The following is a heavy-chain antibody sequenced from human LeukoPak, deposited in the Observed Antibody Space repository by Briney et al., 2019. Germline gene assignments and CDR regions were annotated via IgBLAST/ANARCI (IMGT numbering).Heavy chain of an antibody. J-gene: IGHJ4*02. Sequence: GGSLRLSCAASGFTFSSFGMHWVRQAPGKGLEWVAVISYDGSNDYYADSVKGRFTISRDNSKNTLYLQMNSLRAEDTAVYYCARGGITMIVAPDYWGQGTLVTVSS. CDR1: GFTFSSFG. CDR3: ARGGITMIVAPDY. V-gene: IGHV3-30*03. CDR2: ISYDGSND. D-gene: IGHD3-22*01.